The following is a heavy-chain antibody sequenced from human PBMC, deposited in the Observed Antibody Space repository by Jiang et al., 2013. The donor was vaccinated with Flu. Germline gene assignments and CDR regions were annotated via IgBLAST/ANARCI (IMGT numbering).Heavy chain of an antibody. D-gene: IGHD6-13*01. J-gene: IGHJ4*02. CDR3: ARGRGKTIAAAALSY. V-gene: IGHV1-3*01. CDR2: ISAYNGNT. Sequence: KVSCKASGYTFTSYAMHWVRQAPGQRLEWMGWISAYNGNTNYAQKLQGRVTMTTDTSTSTAYMELSSLRSEDTAVYYCARGRGKTIAAAALSYWGQGTLVTVSS. CDR1: GYTFTSYA.